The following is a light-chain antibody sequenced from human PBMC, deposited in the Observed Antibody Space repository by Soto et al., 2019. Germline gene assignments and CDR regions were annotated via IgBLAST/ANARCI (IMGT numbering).Light chain of an antibody. Sequence: EIVLTQSPGTLSLSPGEGATLSCRASQSFRFNYLAWYRQKPGQAPRLLIYGASTRATGIPDRFSGSGSGTDFTLTISRLEPEDFAVYYCQHYLSAPWTFGQGTRVEI. CDR2: GAS. V-gene: IGKV3-20*01. CDR3: QHYLSAPWT. J-gene: IGKJ1*01. CDR1: QSFRFNY.